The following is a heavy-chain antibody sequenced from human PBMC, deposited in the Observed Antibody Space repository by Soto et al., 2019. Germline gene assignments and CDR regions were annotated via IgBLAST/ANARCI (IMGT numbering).Heavy chain of an antibody. J-gene: IGHJ4*02. D-gene: IGHD2-21*02. CDR2: IYYSGST. CDR1: GGSISSYY. CDR3: ARGQRGWGGNSLFDY. V-gene: IGHV4-59*01. Sequence: PSETLSLTCTVSGGSISSYYWSWIRQPPGKGLEWIGYIYYSGSTNYNPSLKSRVTISVDTSKNQFSLKLSSVTAADTAVYYCARGQRGWGGNSLFDYWGQGTLVTVSS.